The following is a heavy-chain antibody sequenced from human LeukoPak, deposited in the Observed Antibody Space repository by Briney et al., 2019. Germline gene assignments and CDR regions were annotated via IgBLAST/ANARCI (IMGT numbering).Heavy chain of an antibody. Sequence: GGSLRLSCAASGFTFSSYSMNWVRQAPGKGLEWVSSISSSSSYIYYADSVKGRFTISRDNAKNSLYLQMNSLRAEDTAVYYCARENQLWGDRYYYYYMDVWGKGTRVTVSS. V-gene: IGHV3-21*01. CDR2: ISSSSSYI. CDR1: GFTFSSYS. CDR3: ARENQLWGDRYYYYYMDV. D-gene: IGHD2-2*01. J-gene: IGHJ6*03.